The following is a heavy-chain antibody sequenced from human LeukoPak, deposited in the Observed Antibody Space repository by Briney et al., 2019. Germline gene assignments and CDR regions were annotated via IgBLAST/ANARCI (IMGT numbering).Heavy chain of an antibody. J-gene: IGHJ4*02. V-gene: IGHV4-4*07. Sequence: PSETLSLTCTVSGGSISSYYWSWIRQPAGKGLEWIGRIYTSGSTNYNPSLKSRVTISVDTSKNQFSLKLSSVTAADTAVYYCARGDTVAARPGRFDSWGQGTLVTVSS. CDR2: IYTSGST. CDR3: ARGDTVAARPGRFDS. D-gene: IGHD6-6*01. CDR1: GGSISSYY.